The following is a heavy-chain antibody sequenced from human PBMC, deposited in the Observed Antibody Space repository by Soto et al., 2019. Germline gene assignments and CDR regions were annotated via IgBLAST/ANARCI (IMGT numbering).Heavy chain of an antibody. CDR3: ASEPYYYGSGSYYRPPSNYFDY. CDR1: GDSVSSNSAA. CDR2: TYYRSKWYN. J-gene: IGHJ4*02. D-gene: IGHD3-10*01. Sequence: PSQTLSLTCAISGDSVSSNSAAWNWIRQSPSRGLEWLGRTYYRSKWYNDYAVSVKSRITINPDTSKNQFSLQLNSVTPEDTAVYYCASEPYYYGSGSYYRPPSNYFDYWGQGTLVTVSS. V-gene: IGHV6-1*01.